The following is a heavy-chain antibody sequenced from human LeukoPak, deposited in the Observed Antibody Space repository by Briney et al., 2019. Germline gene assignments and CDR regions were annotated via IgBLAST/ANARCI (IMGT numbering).Heavy chain of an antibody. CDR1: GYTFTSYD. CDR2: MNPNSGNT. J-gene: IGHJ4*02. V-gene: IGHV1-8*03. CDR3: ARESNYYASSGYLGSTHFDY. Sequence: GASVKVSCKASGYTFTSYDINWVRQATGQGLELMGWMNPNSGNTGYAQKFQGRVTITRNTSISTAYMELSSLRSEDTAVYYCARESNYYASSGYLGSTHFDYWGQGTPVTVSS. D-gene: IGHD3-22*01.